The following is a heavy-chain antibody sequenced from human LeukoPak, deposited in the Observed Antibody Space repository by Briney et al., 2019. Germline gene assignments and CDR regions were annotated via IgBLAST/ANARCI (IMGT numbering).Heavy chain of an antibody. CDR3: AKGELLWFGAQYYFDY. D-gene: IGHD3-10*01. Sequence: GGSLRLSCAASGFTFSSYGMSWVRQAPGKGLEWVSAISGSGGSTYYADSVKGRFTISRDNSKNTLYLQTNSLRAEDTAVYYCAKGELLWFGAQYYFDYWGQGTLVTVSS. J-gene: IGHJ4*02. CDR1: GFTFSSYG. CDR2: ISGSGGST. V-gene: IGHV3-23*01.